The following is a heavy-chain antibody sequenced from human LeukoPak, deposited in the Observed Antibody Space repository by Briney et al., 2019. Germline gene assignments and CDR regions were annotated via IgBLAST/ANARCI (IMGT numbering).Heavy chain of an antibody. J-gene: IGHJ4*02. V-gene: IGHV3-11*01. D-gene: IGHD2-15*01. CDR3: ARDHIVVVVAATYRYFDY. CDR2: ISSSGSTI. Sequence: PXGSLRLSCAAXGFTFXDYYMSWIRQAPGKGLEWVSYISSSGSTIYYADSVKGRFTISRDNAKNSLYLQMNSLRAEDTAVYYCARDHIVVVVAATYRYFDYWGQGTLVTVSS. CDR1: GFTFXDYY.